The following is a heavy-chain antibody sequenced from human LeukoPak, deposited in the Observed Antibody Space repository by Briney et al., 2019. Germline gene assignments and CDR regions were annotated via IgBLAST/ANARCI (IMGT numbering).Heavy chain of an antibody. Sequence: GGSLRLSCAASGFTFSSYSMNWVRQAPGKGLEWVSSISGSSSYIYYADSVKGRFTISRHNAKNSLYLQMNSLRAEDTAVYYCAKSLPHYYGSGSYYILDYWGQGTLVTVPS. CDR2: ISGSSSYI. D-gene: IGHD3-10*01. CDR1: GFTFSSYS. V-gene: IGHV3-21*01. CDR3: AKSLPHYYGSGSYYILDY. J-gene: IGHJ4*02.